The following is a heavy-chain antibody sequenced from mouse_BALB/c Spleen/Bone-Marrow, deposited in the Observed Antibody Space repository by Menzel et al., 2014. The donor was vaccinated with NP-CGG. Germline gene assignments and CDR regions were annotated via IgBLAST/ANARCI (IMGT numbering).Heavy chain of an antibody. CDR2: ISSGGSYT. J-gene: IGHJ2*01. V-gene: IGHV5-6*02. CDR3: ARLGRDYFDY. D-gene: IGHD4-1*01. CDR1: GFTFTSYS. Sequence: EVKLVESGGDLVKPGGSLKLSCAASGFTFTSYSMSWVRQTPDKRLEWVATISSGGSYTYYPDSVKGRFTISRDNAKNTLYLQMSSLKSEDTAMYYCARLGRDYFDYWGQGTTLTVSS.